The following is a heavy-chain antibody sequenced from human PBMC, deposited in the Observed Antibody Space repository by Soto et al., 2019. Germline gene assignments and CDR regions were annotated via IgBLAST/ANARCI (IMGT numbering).Heavy chain of an antibody. D-gene: IGHD6-13*01. CDR2: IDSSGDST. CDR1: GFTFKSHS. Sequence: EVQLVESGGGLVQPGGSLRLSCSSSGFTFKSHSMNWVRQAPGKGLEWIARIDSSGDSTYYADSVKGRFAVSRDNANSSLFLQMNSLRDEDTAVYYCARVQLVDWFFINIGLYRMDVWGQGTTVVVSS. V-gene: IGHV3-48*02. CDR3: ARVQLVDWFFINIGLYRMDV. J-gene: IGHJ6*02.